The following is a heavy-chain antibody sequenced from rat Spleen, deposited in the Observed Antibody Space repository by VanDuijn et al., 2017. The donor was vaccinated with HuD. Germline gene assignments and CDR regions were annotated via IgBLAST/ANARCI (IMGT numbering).Heavy chain of an antibody. CDR3: ARHTAGFYSGDPNWFAY. Sequence: EVQLVESGGGLVQPGRSLKLSCAASGFTFSNYGMAWVRQTPTKGLEWVASISTGGGNTYYRDSVKGRFTISRDNAKNTQYLQMDSLRSEDTATYYCARHTAGFYSGDPNWFAYWGQGVMVTVSS. CDR2: ISTGGGNT. J-gene: IGHJ2*01. V-gene: IGHV5S14*01. D-gene: IGHD1-1*01. CDR1: GFTFSNYG.